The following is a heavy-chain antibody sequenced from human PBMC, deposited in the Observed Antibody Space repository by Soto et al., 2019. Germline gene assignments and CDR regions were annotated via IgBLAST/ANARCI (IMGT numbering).Heavy chain of an antibody. CDR2: ISGSGGST. J-gene: IGHJ4*02. D-gene: IGHD6-13*01. Sequence: LRLSCAASGFTFSSYAMSWVRQAPGKGLEWVSAISGSGGSTYYADSVKGRFTISRDNSKNTLYLQMNSLRAEDTAVYYCAKGGQQLVFQNFDYCGQGTLVTVSS. CDR1: GFTFSSYA. V-gene: IGHV3-23*01. CDR3: AKGGQQLVFQNFDY.